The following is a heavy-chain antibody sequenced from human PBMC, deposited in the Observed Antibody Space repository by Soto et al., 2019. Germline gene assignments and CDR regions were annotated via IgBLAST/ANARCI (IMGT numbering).Heavy chain of an antibody. CDR1: GYAFTTYG. Sequence: QVHLVQSGAEVKKPGASVKVSCKGSGYAFTTYGITWVRQAPGQGLEWMGWISAHNGNTNYAQKLQGRVTGTRDTSPSTAYMELRSLRSSDTAVYYCARVRYGDYWGQGSLVTVSS. D-gene: IGHD1-1*01. CDR2: ISAHNGNT. V-gene: IGHV1-18*01. J-gene: IGHJ4*02. CDR3: ARVRYGDY.